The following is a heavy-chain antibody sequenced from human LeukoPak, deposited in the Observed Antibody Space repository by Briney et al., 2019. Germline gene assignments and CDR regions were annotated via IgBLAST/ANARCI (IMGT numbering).Heavy chain of an antibody. CDR2: IYTSGST. D-gene: IGHD3-10*01. V-gene: IGHV4-61*02. CDR1: GDSISSGSFY. J-gene: IGHJ3*02. Sequence: PSETLSLTCSVSGDSISSGSFYWSWIRQPAGKGLEWLGRIYTSGSTNYNPSLKSRVTISVDTSKNQFSLKLSSVTAADTAVYYCARDGRRLLWFGEHDAFDIWGQGTMVTVSS. CDR3: ARDGRRLLWFGEHDAFDI.